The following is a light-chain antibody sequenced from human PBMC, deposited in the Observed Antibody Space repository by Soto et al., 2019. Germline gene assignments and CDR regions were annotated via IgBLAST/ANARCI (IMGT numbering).Light chain of an antibody. Sequence: DTQMTQSPSTLSASVGDRVTITCRASQSISSWLAWYQQKPVKAPNLLMYTASNLQSGVPSRFSGSGSGTDFTLTISSLQPEDFATYYCQQSYSTPISFGQGTRLEIK. J-gene: IGKJ5*01. V-gene: IGKV1-39*01. CDR3: QQSYSTPIS. CDR2: TAS. CDR1: QSISSW.